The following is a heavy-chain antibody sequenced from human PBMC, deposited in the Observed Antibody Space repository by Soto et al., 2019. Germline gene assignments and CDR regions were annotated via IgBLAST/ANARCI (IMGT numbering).Heavy chain of an antibody. J-gene: IGHJ6*02. Sequence: GGSLRLSCAASGFTFSSYWMSWVRQAPGKGLEWVANIKQDGSEKYYVDSVKGRFTISRDNAKNSLYLQMNSLRAEDKAVYYCARDSYSGYDFSGKYYYYYYGMDVWGQGTTVTVSS. CDR3: ARDSYSGYDFSGKYYYYYYGMDV. CDR2: IKQDGSEK. V-gene: IGHV3-7*05. CDR1: GFTFSSYW. D-gene: IGHD5-12*01.